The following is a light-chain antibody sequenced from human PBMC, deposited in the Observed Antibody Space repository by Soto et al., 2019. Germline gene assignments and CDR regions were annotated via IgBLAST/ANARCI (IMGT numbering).Light chain of an antibody. CDR3: HQYGVSPKT. CDR2: GVS. Sequence: EIVLTLSPGTLSLSPGERATLSCRASQSISANYLAWYQQKPGQAPRLLIYGVSIRATGIPDRFAGSGSGPDFTLTISRLEPEDFAVYYCHQYGVSPKTFGQGTTVELK. J-gene: IGKJ1*01. CDR1: QSISANY. V-gene: IGKV3-20*01.